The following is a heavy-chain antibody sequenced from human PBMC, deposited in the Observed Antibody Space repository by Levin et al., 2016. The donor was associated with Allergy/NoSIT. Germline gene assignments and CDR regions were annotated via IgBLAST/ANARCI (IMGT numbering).Heavy chain of an antibody. Sequence: WVRQAPGQGLEWMGWINPNSGGTNYAQKFQGWVTMTRDTSISTAYMELSRLRSDDTAVYYCARAAAGDYDYWGQGTLVTVSS. CDR3: ARAAAGDYDY. V-gene: IGHV1-2*04. J-gene: IGHJ4*02. D-gene: IGHD6-13*01. CDR2: INPNSGGT.